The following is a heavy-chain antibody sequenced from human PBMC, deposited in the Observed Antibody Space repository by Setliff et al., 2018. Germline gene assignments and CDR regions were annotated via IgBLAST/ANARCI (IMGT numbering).Heavy chain of an antibody. J-gene: IGHJ6*03. Sequence: GGSLRLSCAASGFTFSNYWMSWVRQAPGKGLEWVANIKQDGSEKYYVDSVKGRFTISRDNAKNSLYLQMNSLRAEDTAVYYCARVTSSGWYYYYYMDVWGKGTTVSVSS. CDR1: GFTFSNYW. V-gene: IGHV3-7*01. CDR2: IKQDGSEK. CDR3: ARVTSSGWYYYYYMDV. D-gene: IGHD6-19*01.